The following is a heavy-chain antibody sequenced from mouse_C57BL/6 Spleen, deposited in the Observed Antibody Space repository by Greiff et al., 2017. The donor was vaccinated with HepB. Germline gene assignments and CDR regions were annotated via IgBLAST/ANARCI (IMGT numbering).Heavy chain of an antibody. CDR1: GYSFTGYF. Sequence: EVQLHQSGPELVKPGDSVKISCKASGYSFTGYFMNWVMQSHGKSLEWIGRINPYNGDTFYNQKFKGKATLTVDKSSSTAHMELRSLTSEDSAVYYCARTGPIYYEFAYWGQGTLVTVSA. CDR2: INPYNGDT. CDR3: ARTGPIYYEFAY. D-gene: IGHD2-4*01. V-gene: IGHV1-20*01. J-gene: IGHJ3*01.